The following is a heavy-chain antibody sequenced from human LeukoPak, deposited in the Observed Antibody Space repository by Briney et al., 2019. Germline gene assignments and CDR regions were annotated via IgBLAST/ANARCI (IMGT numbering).Heavy chain of an antibody. Sequence: SETLSLTCSVSGGSISTYYWSWIRQPPGKGLEWIGYNYNRGTANYNPSLKSRVTISVDRAKNQFSLSRTSVTAADTAVYYCARERASAGPHFEHWGRGILVTVSS. CDR2: NYNRGTA. V-gene: IGHV4-59*01. D-gene: IGHD6-13*01. CDR1: GGSISTYY. J-gene: IGHJ4*02. CDR3: ARERASAGPHFEH.